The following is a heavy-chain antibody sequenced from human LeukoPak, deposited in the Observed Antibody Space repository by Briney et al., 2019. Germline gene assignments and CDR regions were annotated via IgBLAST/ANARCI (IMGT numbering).Heavy chain of an antibody. CDR3: ARPPPYYDILTGYYRDDAFDI. CDR2: IYPGDSDT. CDR1: GYTFTSYW. J-gene: IGHJ3*02. D-gene: IGHD3-9*01. V-gene: IGHV5-51*01. Sequence: GESLKISCKGSGYTFTSYWIGWVRKMPGKGLEWMGNIYPGDSDTRYSPSFQGQVTISADKSISTAYLQWSSLKASDTAMYYCARPPPYYDILTGYYRDDAFDIWGQGTMVTVSS.